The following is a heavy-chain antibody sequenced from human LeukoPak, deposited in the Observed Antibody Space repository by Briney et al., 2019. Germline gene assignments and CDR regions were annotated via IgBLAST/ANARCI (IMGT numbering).Heavy chain of an antibody. D-gene: IGHD6-19*01. Sequence: GRSLRLSCAASGFTFSSYGMHWVRRAPGKGLEWVAVIWYDGSNKYYADSVKGRFTISRDNSKNTLYLQMNSLRAEDTAVYYCAKHEGAVAGTFWFDPWGQGTLVTVSS. CDR3: AKHEGAVAGTFWFDP. CDR1: GFTFSSYG. J-gene: IGHJ5*02. CDR2: IWYDGSNK. V-gene: IGHV3-33*06.